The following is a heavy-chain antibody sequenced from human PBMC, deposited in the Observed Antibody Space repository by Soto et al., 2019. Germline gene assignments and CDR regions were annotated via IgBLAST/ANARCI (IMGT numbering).Heavy chain of an antibody. CDR3: ARDTKSGNQKLYFDY. CDR2: ISGSGNTM. CDR1: GFTFSSYS. V-gene: IGHV3-48*02. D-gene: IGHD4-4*01. Sequence: EVQLVESGGGLVQPGGSLRLSCSASGFTFSSYSMNWVRQAPGKELEWLSYISGSGNTMYYADSVKGRFTIARDNAQKSLYLQLNNLRDDDTAMYYCARDTKSGNQKLYFDYWGQGTLVTVSS. J-gene: IGHJ4*02.